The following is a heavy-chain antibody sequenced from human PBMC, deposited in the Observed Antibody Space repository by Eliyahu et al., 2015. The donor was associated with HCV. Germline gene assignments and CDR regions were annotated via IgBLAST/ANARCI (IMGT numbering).Heavy chain of an antibody. Sequence: EVQLVESGGGLVQPGGSLRLSCAASGFTFSDHYMDWVRQAPGKGLEWFGRSRNKANSYSTEYAASVKGRFTISRDDSKNSVYLQMNSLRTEDTAVYYCVRLFYGSGSYGWYFDLWGRGTLVTVFS. CDR2: SRNKANSYST. CDR1: GFTFSDHY. D-gene: IGHD3-10*01. V-gene: IGHV3-72*01. CDR3: VRLFYGSGSYGWYFDL. J-gene: IGHJ2*01.